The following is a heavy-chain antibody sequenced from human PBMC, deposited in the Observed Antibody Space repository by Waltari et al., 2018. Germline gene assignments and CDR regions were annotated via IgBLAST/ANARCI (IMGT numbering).Heavy chain of an antibody. CDR1: GYTFTSYA. CDR2: INAGNGNT. D-gene: IGHD3-22*01. Sequence: QVQLVQSGAEVKKPGASVKVSCKAYGYTFTSYAMHWVRPAPGQRCEWMGGINAGNGNTKYSQEFQGRVTITRDTSASTAYMELSSLRCEDMAVYYCARGLSGYGNTFDYWGQGTLVTVSS. CDR3: ARGLSGYGNTFDY. V-gene: IGHV1-3*03. J-gene: IGHJ4*02.